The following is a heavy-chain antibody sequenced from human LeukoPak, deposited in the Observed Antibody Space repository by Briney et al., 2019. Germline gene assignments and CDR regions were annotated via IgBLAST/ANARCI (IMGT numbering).Heavy chain of an antibody. CDR1: GFTVSSNY. V-gene: IGHV3-7*01. J-gene: IGHJ3*02. CDR2: IKQDGSEK. D-gene: IGHD3-10*01. CDR3: ARDRDYGSARDI. Sequence: GGSLRLSCAASGFTVSSNYMSWVRQAPGKGLEWVANIKQDGSEKYYVDSVKGRFTISRDNAKNSLYLQMNSLRAGDTAVYYCARDRDYGSARDIWGQGTMVTVSS.